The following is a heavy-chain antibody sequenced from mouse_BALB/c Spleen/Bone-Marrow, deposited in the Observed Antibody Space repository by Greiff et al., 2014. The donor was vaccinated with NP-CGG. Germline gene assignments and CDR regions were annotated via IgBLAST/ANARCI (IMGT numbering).Heavy chain of an antibody. J-gene: IGHJ2*01. V-gene: IGHV5-9*03. CDR3: ARAYYRYPFDY. Sequence: LQQSGGGLVKPGGSLKLSCAASGFTFSSYTMSWVRQTPEKRLKWVATISSGGGNTYYPDSMKGRFTISRDNAKNNLYLQMSSLRSEDTALYYCARAYYRYPFDYWGQGTTLTVSS. CDR1: GFTFSSYT. CDR2: ISSGGGNT. D-gene: IGHD2-14*01.